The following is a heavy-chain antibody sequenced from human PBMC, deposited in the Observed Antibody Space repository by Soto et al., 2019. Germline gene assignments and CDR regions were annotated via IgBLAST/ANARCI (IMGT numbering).Heavy chain of an antibody. V-gene: IGHV4-59*13. CDR3: ARVIKALPNSHYYYYMDV. Sequence: QVQLQESGPGLVKASETLSLTCAVSGGSIKTYYWSWIRQPPGKGLEWMGYIYYSGSTKYNPSLKSRVSISVDTSNNQFSLKRNSVTAAATAVYYCARVIKALPNSHYYYYMDVWGKGTTVTVSS. J-gene: IGHJ6*03. CDR1: GGSIKTYY. CDR2: IYYSGST. D-gene: IGHD1-7*01.